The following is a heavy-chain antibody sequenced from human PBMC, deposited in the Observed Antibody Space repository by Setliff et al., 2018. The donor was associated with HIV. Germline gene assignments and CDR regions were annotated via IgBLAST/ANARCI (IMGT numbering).Heavy chain of an antibody. J-gene: IGHJ1*01. D-gene: IGHD6-13*01. Sequence: ASVKVSCKISGYTLTELSIHWVRQAPGKGLEWMANFDPEDGETFYAQKFQGRLTMTEDTSTDTAYMELSSLRSDDTAKYYCATDPGYSSTWYPESFQHWGQGTVVTVSS. CDR1: GYTLTELS. CDR2: FDPEDGET. V-gene: IGHV1-24*01. CDR3: ATDPGYSSTWYPESFQH.